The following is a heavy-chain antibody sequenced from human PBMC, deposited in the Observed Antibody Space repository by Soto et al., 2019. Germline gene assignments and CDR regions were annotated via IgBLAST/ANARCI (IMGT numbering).Heavy chain of an antibody. V-gene: IGHV3-66*01. CDR1: GFTVSGHY. J-gene: IGHJ3*01. D-gene: IGHD4-17*01. CDR3: AGDSTDGDFVDAFDV. Sequence: ELQLVESGGGLVQPGGSLRLSCAASGFTVSGHYVNWVRQAPGKGLEWVAVIFAGGTTYSADSVEGRFTISRDISKNTVSLEMNSLRVEHTAVYYCAGDSTDGDFVDAFDVWDQGTMVTVSS. CDR2: IFAGGTT.